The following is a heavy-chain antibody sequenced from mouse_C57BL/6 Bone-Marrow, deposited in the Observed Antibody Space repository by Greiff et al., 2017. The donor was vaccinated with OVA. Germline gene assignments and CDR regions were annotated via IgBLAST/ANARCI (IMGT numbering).Heavy chain of an antibody. CDR1: GFTFSSYA. J-gene: IGHJ1*03. D-gene: IGHD1-1*01. CDR3: ARDEAYYDWDIDV. V-gene: IGHV5-4*01. Sequence: EVKLMESGGGLVKPGGSLKLSCAASGFTFSSYAMSWVRQTPEKRLEWVATISDGGSYTYYPDNVKGRFTISRDNAKNNLYLQMSHLKSEDTAMYDGARDEAYYDWDIDVWGTGTTVTVSS. CDR2: ISDGGSYT.